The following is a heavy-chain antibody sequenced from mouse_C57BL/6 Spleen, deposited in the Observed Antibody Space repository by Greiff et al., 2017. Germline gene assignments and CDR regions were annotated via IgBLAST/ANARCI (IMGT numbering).Heavy chain of an antibody. V-gene: IGHV14-3*01. CDR3: ARITTVVPWYFDV. CDR2: IDPANGNT. Sequence: EVQRVESVAELVRPGASVKLSCTASGFNIKNTYMHWVKQRPEQGLEWIGRIDPANGNTKYAPKFQGKATITADTSSNTAYLQLSSLTSEDTAIYYCARITTVVPWYFDVWGTGTTVTVSS. J-gene: IGHJ1*03. D-gene: IGHD1-1*01. CDR1: GFNIKNTY.